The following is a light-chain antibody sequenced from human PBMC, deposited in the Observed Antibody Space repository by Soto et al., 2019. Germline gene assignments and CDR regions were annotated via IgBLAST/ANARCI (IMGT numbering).Light chain of an antibody. V-gene: IGLV1-44*01. J-gene: IGLJ2*01. Sequence: QSVLTQPPSASGTPGQRVTISCPGSSSNLGSNSVTWYQQFPGTAPKLLIYSNNERPSGVPDRFSGSKSGTSASLAISGLQSEDEADFYCAAWDDSVNGVVFGGGTKLTVL. CDR3: AAWDDSVNGVV. CDR1: SSNLGSNS. CDR2: SNN.